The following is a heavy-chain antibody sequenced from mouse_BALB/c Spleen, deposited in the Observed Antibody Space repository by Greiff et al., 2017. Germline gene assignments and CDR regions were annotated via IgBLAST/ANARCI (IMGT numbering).Heavy chain of an antibody. CDR1: GFNIKDYY. CDR2: IDPENGNT. V-gene: IGHV14-1*02. J-gene: IGHJ3*01. D-gene: IGHD2-3*01. Sequence: EVKLMESGAELVRPGALVKLSCKASGFNIKDYYMHWVKQRPEQGLEWIGWIDPENGNTIYDPKFQGKASITADTSSNTAYLQLSSLTSEDTAVYYCARGDGYWFAYWGQGTLVTVSA. CDR3: ARGDGYWFAY.